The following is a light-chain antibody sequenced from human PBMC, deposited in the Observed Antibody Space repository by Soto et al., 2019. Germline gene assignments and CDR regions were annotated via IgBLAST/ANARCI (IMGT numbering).Light chain of an antibody. CDR1: QGVTSTY. CDR2: GAS. V-gene: IGKV3-20*01. J-gene: IGKJ4*01. CDR3: QQYGTSPT. Sequence: NVFAQFSRTLSLSPGERASLSCQASQGVTSTYLAWYQQKPGQAPRLLIYGASSRATGIPDRFSGSGSGTDFTLTISTLEPEDFAVYYCQQYGTSPTFGGGTKVDIK.